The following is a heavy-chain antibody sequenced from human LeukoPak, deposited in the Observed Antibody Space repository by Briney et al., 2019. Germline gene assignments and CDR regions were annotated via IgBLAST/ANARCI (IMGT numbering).Heavy chain of an antibody. CDR2: ISSSGSYI. J-gene: IGHJ3*02. CDR3: ARNVAPDAFDI. Sequence: ETGGSLRLSCAASGFTFSSYTMNWVRQAPGKGLEWVSSISSSGSYIYYADSVKGRFTLSRDNAKNSLYLQMNSLRAEDTAVYYCARNVAPDAFDIWGQGTMVTVSS. CDR1: GFTFSSYT. V-gene: IGHV3-21*01. D-gene: IGHD2-15*01.